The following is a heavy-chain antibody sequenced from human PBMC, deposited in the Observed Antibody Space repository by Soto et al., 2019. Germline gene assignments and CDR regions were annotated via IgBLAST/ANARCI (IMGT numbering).Heavy chain of an antibody. V-gene: IGHV3-30*18. J-gene: IGHJ3*01. CDR2: MSHDANNR. CDR1: GFAFSNFG. Sequence: QVQLLESGGGVVQPGRSLRLSCAGSGFAFSNFGMHWVRQAPGKGLEWVAVMSHDANNRYYADSVKGRFIISRDNSKKTLYLQMNRLKTQVSVIYFCVKDEGTSRNVDWSSWAFDVWGQGTGVTVSS. CDR3: VKDEGTSRNVDWSSWAFDV. D-gene: IGHD3-9*01.